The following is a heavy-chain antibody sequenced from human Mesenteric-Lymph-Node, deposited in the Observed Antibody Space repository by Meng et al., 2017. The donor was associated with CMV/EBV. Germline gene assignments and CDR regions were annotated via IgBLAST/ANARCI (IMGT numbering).Heavy chain of an antibody. CDR2: INPSPGST. CDR1: GYTFTIYY. J-gene: IGHJ4*02. CDR3: ARDRVVGALPSGY. V-gene: IGHV1-46*01. D-gene: IGHD1-26*01. Sequence: ASVKVSCKASGYTFTIYYIHWVRQAPGQGLEWMGIINPSPGSTTYAQKFQDRVTMTRDTSISTAYMELSRLRSDDTAVYYCARDRVVGALPSGYWGQGTLVTVSS.